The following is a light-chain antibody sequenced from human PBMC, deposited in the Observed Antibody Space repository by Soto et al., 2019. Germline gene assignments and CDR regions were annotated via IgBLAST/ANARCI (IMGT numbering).Light chain of an antibody. CDR3: QQYGSSPRT. J-gene: IGKJ1*01. CDR2: GAS. Sequence: ILLTQSPCALSLSPGERATLSCGASQSVSSSYLAWYQQKPGQAPRLLIYGASTRATGIPDRFSGSGSGTDFTLTISRLEPEDFAVYYCQQYGSSPRTFGQGTKVDIK. CDR1: QSVSSSY. V-gene: IGKV3-20*01.